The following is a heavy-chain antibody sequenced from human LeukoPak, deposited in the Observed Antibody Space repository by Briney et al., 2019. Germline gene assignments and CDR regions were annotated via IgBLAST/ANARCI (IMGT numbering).Heavy chain of an antibody. CDR3: ASKVGATMGYYFDY. Sequence: PGGSLRLSCAASGFTFSSYEMNWVRQAPGKGLEWVSYISSSGSTIYYADSVKGRFTISRDNAKNSLYLQMNSLRAEDTAVYYCASKVGATMGYYFDYWGQGTLVTVSS. CDR2: ISSSGSTI. CDR1: GFTFSSYE. D-gene: IGHD1-26*01. V-gene: IGHV3-48*03. J-gene: IGHJ4*02.